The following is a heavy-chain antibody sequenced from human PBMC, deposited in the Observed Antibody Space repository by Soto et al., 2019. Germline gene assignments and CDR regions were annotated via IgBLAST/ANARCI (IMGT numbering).Heavy chain of an antibody. Sequence: GASVKVSCKASGYGFTSYTMHWVRQAPGQRLEWMGWINPVNGDTRNSQNFQGRVTFTRDTSASTTYMELSSLRSDDTAVYYCTKNGQPPYYYYGLDVWGQGTKVTVSS. CDR3: TKNGQPPYYYYGLDV. J-gene: IGHJ6*02. D-gene: IGHD2-8*01. CDR2: INPVNGDT. V-gene: IGHV1-3*01. CDR1: GYGFTSYT.